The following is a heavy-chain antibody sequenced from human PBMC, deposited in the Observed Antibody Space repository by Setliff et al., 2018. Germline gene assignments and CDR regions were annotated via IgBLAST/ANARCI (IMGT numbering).Heavy chain of an antibody. D-gene: IGHD1-26*01. CDR1: GYTFTSYD. CDR2: MNPNSGNT. V-gene: IGHV1-8*03. Sequence: ASVKVSCKASGYTFTSYDINWVRQATGQGLEWMGWMNPNSGNTGYAQKFQSRVTITRNTSISAAYMELSSLRSEDTAVYYCARGLSWELLEALGYYYYGMDVWGQGTTVTVSS. J-gene: IGHJ6*02. CDR3: ARGLSWELLEALGYYYYGMDV.